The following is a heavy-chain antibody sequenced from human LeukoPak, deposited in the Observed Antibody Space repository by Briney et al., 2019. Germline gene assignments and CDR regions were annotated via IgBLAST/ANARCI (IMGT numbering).Heavy chain of an antibody. J-gene: IGHJ4*02. Sequence: SETLSLTCTVSGGSISSYYWSWIRQPPGKGLEWIGYIYYSGSTNYNPSLKSRVTISVDTSKNQFSLKLSSVTAADTAVYYCATLSRAGYSYGYHLDYRGQGTLVTVSS. CDR3: ATLSRAGYSYGYHLDY. CDR1: GGSISSYY. D-gene: IGHD5-18*01. V-gene: IGHV4-59*08. CDR2: IYYSGST.